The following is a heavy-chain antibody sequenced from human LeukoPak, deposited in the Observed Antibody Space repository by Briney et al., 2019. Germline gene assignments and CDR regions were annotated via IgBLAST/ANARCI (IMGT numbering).Heavy chain of an antibody. Sequence: GGSLRLSCAASGFTFSSYTMNWVRQAPGKGLEWVSSISSSSSYIFYADSVKGRFTISRDNAKNSLYLQMTSLRAEDTAVYYCARAYYKNFDYWGQGTLVTVSS. D-gene: IGHD3-22*01. CDR1: GFTFSSYT. CDR3: ARAYYKNFDY. V-gene: IGHV3-21*01. CDR2: ISSSSSYI. J-gene: IGHJ4*02.